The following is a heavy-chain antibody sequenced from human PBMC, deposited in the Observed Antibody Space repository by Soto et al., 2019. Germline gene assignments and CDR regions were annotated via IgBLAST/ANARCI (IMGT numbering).Heavy chain of an antibody. D-gene: IGHD3-10*01. V-gene: IGHV1-2*04. J-gene: IGHJ3*02. CDR3: ARDRGWYYYGSGTRSEIAFDI. CDR2: INPNSGGT. CDR1: GYTFTVYY. Sequence: ASVKVSCKASGYTFTVYYMRCVRHAPGQGLEWLGWINPNSGGTNYAQKFQGWVTMTRDTSISTAYMELSRLRSDDTTVYYCARDRGWYYYGSGTRSEIAFDIWGQGTMV.